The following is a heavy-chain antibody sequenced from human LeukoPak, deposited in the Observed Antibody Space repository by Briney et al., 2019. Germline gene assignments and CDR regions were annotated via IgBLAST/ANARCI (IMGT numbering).Heavy chain of an antibody. CDR2: SHYIGNT. CDR3: ARVRDDYFFDY. J-gene: IGHJ4*02. D-gene: IGHD3-3*01. Sequence: SQTLSLICTVSGDSISTSGHYCSWIRQPPATVLGWIAYSHYIGNTYYNPYLESRVTMSVDTSSNQFSLNVASVTAADTAVYYCARVRDDYFFDYWGQGILVTVSS. CDR1: GDSISTSGHY. V-gene: IGHV4-31*03.